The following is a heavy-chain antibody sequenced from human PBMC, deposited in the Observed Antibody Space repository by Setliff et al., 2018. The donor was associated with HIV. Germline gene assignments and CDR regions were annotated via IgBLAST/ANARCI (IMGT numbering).Heavy chain of an antibody. V-gene: IGHV4-4*07. CDR3: ARDGEYFDN. CDR1: GDSVSEYY. Sequence: LSLTCTVSGDSVSEYYWSWLRQPAGKGLEWIGRVYTNETLNYNPSLKSRVTTSLDTSKNQFSLRLTSVTAADTAVYYCARDGEYFDNWGQGILVTVSS. J-gene: IGHJ4*02. CDR2: VYTNETL.